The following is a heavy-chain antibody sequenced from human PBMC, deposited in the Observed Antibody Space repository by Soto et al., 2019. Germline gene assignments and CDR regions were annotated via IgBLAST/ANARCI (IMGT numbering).Heavy chain of an antibody. D-gene: IGHD3-10*01. V-gene: IGHV4-39*01. J-gene: IGHJ4*02. Sequence: QVQLQESGPGLVRPSETLSLTCAVSGASISRTGFHWGWIRQHPGQGLEWIGSVFEIVNTYYTSSLKIRATIPVDTSKNHFSLELKSLTAADTAGYYCSRRGSVHTFDYCGQGTLVTVSS. CDR3: SRRGSVHTFDY. CDR1: GASISRTGFH. CDR2: VFEIVNT.